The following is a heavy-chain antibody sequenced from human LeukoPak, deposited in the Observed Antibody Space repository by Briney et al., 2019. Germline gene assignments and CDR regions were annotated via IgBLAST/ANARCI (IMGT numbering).Heavy chain of an antibody. CDR2: INPSGGST. Sequence: ASVKVSCTASGYTFTSYYMHWVRQAPGQGLEWMGIINPSGGSTSYAQKFQGRVTMTRDMSTSTVYMELSSLRSEDTAVYYCAGGPHHDAFDISGQGTMVTVSS. CDR1: GYTFTSYY. V-gene: IGHV1-46*01. J-gene: IGHJ3*02. CDR3: AGGPHHDAFDI.